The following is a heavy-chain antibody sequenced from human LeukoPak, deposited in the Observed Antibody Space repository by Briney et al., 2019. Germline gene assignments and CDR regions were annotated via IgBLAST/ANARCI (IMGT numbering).Heavy chain of an antibody. D-gene: IGHD3-10*01. Sequence: SVKVSCKASGGTFSSYAISWVRQAPGQGLEWMGGIIPIFGTANYAQKFQGRVTITADGSTSTAYMELSSLRSEDTAVYYCARVGITMVRGVSPGYYFDYWGQGTLVTVSS. CDR2: IIPIFGTA. V-gene: IGHV1-69*01. CDR3: ARVGITMVRGVSPGYYFDY. CDR1: GGTFSSYA. J-gene: IGHJ4*02.